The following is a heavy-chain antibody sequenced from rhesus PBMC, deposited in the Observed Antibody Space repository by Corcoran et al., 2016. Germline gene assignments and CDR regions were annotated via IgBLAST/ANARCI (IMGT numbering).Heavy chain of an antibody. CDR2: LYGTGSII. Sequence: QVQLQESGPGLVKPLETQSLTCAISGGSITTNYWSWIRQPPGKGLECIGYLYGTGSIINFHPSLKSRVTLSVDTSKNQVSLNLSSVTAADPAIYYCARAHGDFWGQGVLVTVSS. CDR3: ARAHGDF. J-gene: IGHJ4*01. D-gene: IGHD3S6*01. V-gene: IGHV4S11*01. CDR1: GGSITTNY.